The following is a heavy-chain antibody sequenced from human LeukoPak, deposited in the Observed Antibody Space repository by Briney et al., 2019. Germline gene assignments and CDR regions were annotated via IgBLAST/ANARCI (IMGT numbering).Heavy chain of an antibody. Sequence: PGGSLRLSCAASGFNFNNAWMSWFRPAPGNGLEWVGRIKSKTDGGTTDYAAPVKGRFTITRDDSKNTLYLQMNSLKTEDTAVYYCTTAGYSRYAGGQGTLVTVSS. V-gene: IGHV3-15*01. CDR3: TTAGYSRYA. J-gene: IGHJ4*02. CDR1: GFNFNNAW. D-gene: IGHD6-13*01. CDR2: IKSKTDGGTT.